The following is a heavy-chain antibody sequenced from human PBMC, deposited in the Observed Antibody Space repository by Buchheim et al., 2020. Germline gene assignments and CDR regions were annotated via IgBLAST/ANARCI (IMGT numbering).Heavy chain of an antibody. D-gene: IGHD3-22*01. CDR2: IKSKSAGGTT. J-gene: IGHJ4*02. CDR3: TNRGAYYDSGVYFYVDY. CDR1: GFSFSNAW. Sequence: EVQLVESGGVLVKPGGSLRLACTASGFSFSNAWMSWVRQAPGEGLEWVGRIKSKSAGGTTDYAAPEKGRFTISRDDSKHTVFLEMNNLKTEDTALYYCTNRGAYYDSGVYFYVDYWGRGTL. V-gene: IGHV3-15*01.